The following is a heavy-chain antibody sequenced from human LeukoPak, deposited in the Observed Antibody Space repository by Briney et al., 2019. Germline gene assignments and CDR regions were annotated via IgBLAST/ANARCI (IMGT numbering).Heavy chain of an antibody. CDR1: GFTFSSYS. Sequence: GGSLRLSCAASGFTFSSYSMNWVRQAPGKGLEWASSISSSSSYIYYADSVKGRFTISRDNAKNSLYLQMNSLRAEDTAVYYCARDLVAGGSFYGMDVWGQGTTVTVSS. D-gene: IGHD2-15*01. J-gene: IGHJ6*02. CDR3: ARDLVAGGSFYGMDV. V-gene: IGHV3-21*01. CDR2: ISSSSSYI.